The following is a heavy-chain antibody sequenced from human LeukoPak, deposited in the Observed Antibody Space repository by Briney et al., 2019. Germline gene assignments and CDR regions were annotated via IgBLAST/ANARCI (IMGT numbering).Heavy chain of an antibody. J-gene: IGHJ6*04. V-gene: IGHV1-69*13. CDR1: GGTFSSYA. CDR3: ARGEEGYIMFPLDV. CDR2: IIPIFGTA. Sequence: SVKVSCKPSGGTFSSYAISWVRQAPGQGLEWMGGIIPIFGTANYAQKFQGRVTITADESTSTAYMELSSLRSEDTAVYYCARGEEGYIMFPLDVWGEGTTVTVSS. D-gene: IGHD5-24*01.